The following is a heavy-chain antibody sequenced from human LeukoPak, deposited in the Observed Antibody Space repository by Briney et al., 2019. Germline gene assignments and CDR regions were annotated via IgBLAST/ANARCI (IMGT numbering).Heavy chain of an antibody. V-gene: IGHV4-59*08. CDR3: ARADWLLDAFDI. Sequence: SETPSLTCTVSGGSISSYYWSWIRQPPGKGLEWIGYIYYSGSTNYNPSLKSRVTISVDTSKNQFSLKLSSVTAADTAVYYCARADWLLDAFDIWGQGTMVTVSS. CDR2: IYYSGST. J-gene: IGHJ3*02. CDR1: GGSISSYY. D-gene: IGHD3-9*01.